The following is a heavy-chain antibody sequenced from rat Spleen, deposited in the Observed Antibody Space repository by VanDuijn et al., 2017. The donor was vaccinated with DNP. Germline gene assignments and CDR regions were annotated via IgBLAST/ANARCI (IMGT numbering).Heavy chain of an antibody. CDR2: ISYDGSST. J-gene: IGHJ4*01. CDR3: ARRYAGAMDA. Sequence: EVQLVESGGGFVQPGRSLKLSCAASGFTFSDYNMAWVRQAPKKGLEWVATISYDGSSTYYRDSVKGRFTISRDNAKSTLYLQMDSLRSEDTATYYCARRYAGAMDAWGQGTSVTVSS. CDR1: GFTFSDYN. D-gene: IGHD1-4*01. V-gene: IGHV5-7*01.